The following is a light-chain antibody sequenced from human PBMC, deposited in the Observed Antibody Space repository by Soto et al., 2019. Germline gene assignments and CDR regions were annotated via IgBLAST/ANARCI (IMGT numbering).Light chain of an antibody. J-gene: IGLJ2*01. CDR3: SSYTSSSTLV. V-gene: IGLV2-14*01. Sequence: QSALTQPASVSGSPGQSITISCTGTSSDVGGYNYVSWYQQHPGKAPKLMIYDVSYRPSGVSNRFSGSKSGNTASLTISGLQAEDEADYYCSSYTSSSTLVVCGGTKLTVL. CDR1: SSDVGGYNY. CDR2: DVS.